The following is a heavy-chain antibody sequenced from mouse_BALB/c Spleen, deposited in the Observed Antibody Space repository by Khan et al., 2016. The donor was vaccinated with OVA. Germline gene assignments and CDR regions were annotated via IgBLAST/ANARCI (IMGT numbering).Heavy chain of an antibody. D-gene: IGHD1-1*02. Sequence: EVELVESGGDLVKTGGSLKLSCAASGFTFSTYGMSWVRQTPDKRLEWVATISSGGHYTYYIDSVKGRFTISRDNAKNILDLQMTSLRSEDTAMYYCERLAYYYNSEGFAYWGRGTLVTVSA. V-gene: IGHV5-6*01. CDR3: ERLAYYYNSEGFAY. CDR2: ISSGGHYT. J-gene: IGHJ3*01. CDR1: GFTFSTYG.